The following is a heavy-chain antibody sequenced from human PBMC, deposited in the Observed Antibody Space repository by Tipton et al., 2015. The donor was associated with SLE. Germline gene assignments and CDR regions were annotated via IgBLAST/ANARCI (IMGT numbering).Heavy chain of an antibody. Sequence: TLSLTCTVSGGSISSYYWGWIRQPPGKGLEWIGSIYYSGSTYYNPSLKSRVTISVDTSKNQFSLKLSPVTAADTAVYYCARETPVYYYGSGSLHWGQGTLVTVSS. CDR3: ARETPVYYYGSGSLH. CDR1: GGSISSYY. CDR2: IYYSGST. D-gene: IGHD3-10*01. J-gene: IGHJ4*02. V-gene: IGHV4-39*07.